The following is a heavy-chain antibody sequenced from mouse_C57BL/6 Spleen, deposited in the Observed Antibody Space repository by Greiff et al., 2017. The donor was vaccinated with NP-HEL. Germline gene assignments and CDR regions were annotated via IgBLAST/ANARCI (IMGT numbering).Heavy chain of an antibody. CDR1: GYSFTGYY. CDR2: INPSTGGT. J-gene: IGHJ3*01. CDR3: ARIYYDYDGAAWFAY. D-gene: IGHD2-4*01. Sequence: VQLQQSGPELVKPGASVKISCKASGYSFTGYYMNWVKQSPEKSLEWIGEINPSTGGTTYNQKFKAKATLTVDKSSSTAYMQLKSLTSEDSAVYYCARIYYDYDGAAWFAYWGQGTLVTVSA. V-gene: IGHV1-42*01.